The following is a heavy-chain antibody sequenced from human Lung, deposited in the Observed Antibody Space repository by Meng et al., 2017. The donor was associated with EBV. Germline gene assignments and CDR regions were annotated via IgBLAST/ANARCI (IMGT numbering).Heavy chain of an antibody. CDR2: IIHGGSP. CDR3: ARRPTGIDY. D-gene: IGHD2-8*02. Sequence: QVQLQQWGAGLLKPPETRSPTCAVNGGSLSGAYWNWIRQPPGKGLEWIGEIIHGGSPSYNPSLKSRVTISIDTSKNQLSLMLSSVTAADTAVYYCARRPTGIDYWGQGTLVTVSS. CDR1: GGSLSGAY. V-gene: IGHV4-34*12. J-gene: IGHJ4*02.